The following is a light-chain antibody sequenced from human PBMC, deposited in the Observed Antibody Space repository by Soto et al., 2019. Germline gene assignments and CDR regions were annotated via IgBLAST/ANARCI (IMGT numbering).Light chain of an antibody. J-gene: IGLJ2*01. CDR1: YSNIGSTY. CDR3: ASWDNSLNGPI. Sequence: QSVLTQPPSASGTPGQRVTISCSGSYSNIGSTYVFWYQQLPGSAPKLLIYRSNQRPSGVSDRFSGSKSGTSASLAISGLRVDDEADYYCASWDNSLNGPIFGGGTKLTVL. CDR2: RSN. V-gene: IGLV1-47*01.